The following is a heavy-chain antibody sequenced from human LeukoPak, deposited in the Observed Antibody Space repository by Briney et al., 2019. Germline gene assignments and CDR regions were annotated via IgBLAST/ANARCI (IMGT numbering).Heavy chain of an antibody. V-gene: IGHV4-39*07. CDR2: IYYTGST. J-gene: IGHJ5*02. CDR3: ARVASYGWFDP. D-gene: IGHD4-17*01. Sequence: SETLSLTCTVSGGSLNSTTYYCGWIRQPPGEGLEWNGSIYYTGSTYYNPSLKRRVTKSVDTSKNQFSLKLSAVTAAGTAVYYCARVASYGWFDPWGQGTLVTVSS. CDR1: GGSLNSTTYY.